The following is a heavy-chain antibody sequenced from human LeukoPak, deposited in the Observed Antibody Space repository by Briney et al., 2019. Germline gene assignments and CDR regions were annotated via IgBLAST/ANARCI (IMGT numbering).Heavy chain of an antibody. CDR2: INTKTGNP. V-gene: IGHV7-4-1*02. Sequence: ASVKVSCKASGYTFTGHAMNWVRQAPGQGPEWMGYINTKTGNPTYAQGFTGRFLQISSLKPEDTGVYYCAKGGWVAVTGMDSWGQGTLVTVSS. D-gene: IGHD6-19*01. CDR3: AKGGWVAVTGMDS. CDR1: GYTFTGHA. J-gene: IGHJ4*02.